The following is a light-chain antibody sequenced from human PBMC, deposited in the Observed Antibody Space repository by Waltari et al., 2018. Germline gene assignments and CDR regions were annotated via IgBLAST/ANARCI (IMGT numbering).Light chain of an antibody. Sequence: DIQMTQSRSSLSASVGDRVTITCRASQTISRVLNSYQQKPEKAPNLLLYAASTLQSGVPSRFSGSGSETDITYSISSLHPEDFATYCCRPTYTAPLTLGGGTAVEIK. CDR2: AAS. V-gene: IGKV1-39*01. J-gene: IGKJ4*01. CDR3: RPTYTAPLT. CDR1: QTISRV.